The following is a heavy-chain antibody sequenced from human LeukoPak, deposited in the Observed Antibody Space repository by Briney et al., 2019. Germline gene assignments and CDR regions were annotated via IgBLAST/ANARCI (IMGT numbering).Heavy chain of an antibody. CDR1: GFTFSNYW. CDR3: ARDQDGALDY. Sequence: PGGSPRLSCAASGFTFSNYWMAWVRQSPGKGLEWVANIKQDGIEKNYVDSVRGRFTISRDNAKSSLFLQMSSLRVDDTAVYYCARDQDGALDYWGQGSLVTVSS. V-gene: IGHV3-7*01. D-gene: IGHD4-17*01. CDR2: IKQDGIEK. J-gene: IGHJ4*02.